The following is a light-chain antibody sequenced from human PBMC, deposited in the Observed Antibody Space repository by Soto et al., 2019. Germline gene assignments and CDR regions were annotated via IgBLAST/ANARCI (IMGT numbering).Light chain of an antibody. CDR2: KAS. J-gene: IGKJ2*01. Sequence: DIQMTQSPSTLSASVGDRVTITCRASQSISSWLAWYQQKPGKAPNLLIYKASSLESGVPSRFSGSGSGTEFTLTISSLQPDAFATYYCQQYNTYPLFGQGTKLEIK. V-gene: IGKV1-5*03. CDR3: QQYNTYPL. CDR1: QSISSW.